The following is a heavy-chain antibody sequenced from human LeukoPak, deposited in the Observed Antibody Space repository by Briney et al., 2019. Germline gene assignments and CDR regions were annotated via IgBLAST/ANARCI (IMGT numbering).Heavy chain of an antibody. CDR2: ISGDGGST. Sequence: GGSLRLSCAASGFTSDDYAMHWVRQAPGKGLEWVSLISGDGGSTYYADSVKGRFTISRDNSKNSLYLQMNSLRTEDTALYYCAKAYSSSWYSLSGDYWGQGTLVTVSS. CDR3: AKAYSSSWYSLSGDY. J-gene: IGHJ4*02. V-gene: IGHV3-43*02. D-gene: IGHD6-13*01. CDR1: GFTSDDYA.